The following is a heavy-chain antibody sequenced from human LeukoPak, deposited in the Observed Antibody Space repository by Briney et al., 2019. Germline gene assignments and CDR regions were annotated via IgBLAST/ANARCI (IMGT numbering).Heavy chain of an antibody. D-gene: IGHD3-22*01. Sequence: GGSLRLSCAASEFTFSNYAMAWVRQAPGEGLEWVSGISGNGGKIYYADSVKGRFTISRDNSKNTLYLQMNSLRGEDTAVYFCAKRDYYDSSGYAPLFDYWGQGTVVTVSP. CDR2: ISGNGGKI. J-gene: IGHJ4*02. V-gene: IGHV3-23*01. CDR3: AKRDYYDSSGYAPLFDY. CDR1: EFTFSNYA.